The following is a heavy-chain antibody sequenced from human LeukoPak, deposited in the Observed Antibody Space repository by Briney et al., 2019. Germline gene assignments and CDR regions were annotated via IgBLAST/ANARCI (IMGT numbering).Heavy chain of an antibody. V-gene: IGHV1-18*01. CDR1: GYNLINHG. CDR2: MSAYSGNT. J-gene: IGHJ4*02. CDR3: ASYGDPLFDY. Sequence: ASVKVSCKVSGYNLINHGMAWVRQAPGQGLEWMGWMSAYSGNTNYAQNFQDRVTLTIDTSTSTAYMELSRLRSDDTAVYYCASYGDPLFDYWGQGTLVTVSS. D-gene: IGHD4-17*01.